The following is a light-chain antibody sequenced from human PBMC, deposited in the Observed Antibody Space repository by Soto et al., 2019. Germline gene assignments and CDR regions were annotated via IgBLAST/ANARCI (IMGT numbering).Light chain of an antibody. CDR2: EGS. CDR3: CSYAGSSTSRV. Sequence: QSALTQPASVSGSPGQSITISCTGTSSDVGSYNLVSWYQQHPGKAPKLMIYEGSKRPSGVSNRFSGSKSGNTASLTISGPQAEDEADYYCCSYAGSSTSRVFGTGTKLTVL. CDR1: SSDVGSYNL. J-gene: IGLJ1*01. V-gene: IGLV2-23*01.